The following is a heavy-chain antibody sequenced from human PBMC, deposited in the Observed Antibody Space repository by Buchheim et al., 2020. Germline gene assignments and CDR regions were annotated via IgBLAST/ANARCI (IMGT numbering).Heavy chain of an antibody. V-gene: IGHV3-7*01. D-gene: IGHD5-24*01. J-gene: IGHJ4*02. Sequence: EVQLVESGGGLVQPGGSLRLSCGASGFTFTTYWMSWVRQAPGKGLEWLANIKQDGSEKYYVDSVKGRFTISRDNAKNSLYLQMNGLRAGDTAVYYCARRRGDHTHYYFDYWGQGTL. CDR3: ARRRGDHTHYYFDY. CDR2: IKQDGSEK. CDR1: GFTFTTYW.